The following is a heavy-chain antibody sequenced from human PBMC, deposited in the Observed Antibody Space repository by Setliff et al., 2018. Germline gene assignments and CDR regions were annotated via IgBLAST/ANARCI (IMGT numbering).Heavy chain of an antibody. J-gene: IGHJ4*02. Sequence: ASVKVSCKASGGTFSSYAISWVRQAPGQGLEWMGIINPSGGSTSYAQKFQGRVTMTRDTSTSTVSMELSSLRSEDTAVYYCARGLTYGDYRVYWGQGTLVTVSS. D-gene: IGHD4-17*01. CDR3: ARGLTYGDYRVY. CDR2: INPSGGST. V-gene: IGHV1-46*01. CDR1: GGTFSSYA.